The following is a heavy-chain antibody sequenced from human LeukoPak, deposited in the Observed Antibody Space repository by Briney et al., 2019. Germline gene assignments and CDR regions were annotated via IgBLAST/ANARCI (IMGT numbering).Heavy chain of an antibody. CDR1: GYTFTSYG. V-gene: IGHV1-18*01. Sequence: ASVTVSCKASGYTFTSYGISWVRQAPGQGLEWMGWISAYNGNTNYAQKFQGRVTMTEDTSTDTAYMELSSLRSEDTAVYYCATASWREGHGGAFDIWGQGTMVTVSS. CDR2: ISAYNGNT. CDR3: ATASWREGHGGAFDI. D-gene: IGHD6-13*01. J-gene: IGHJ3*02.